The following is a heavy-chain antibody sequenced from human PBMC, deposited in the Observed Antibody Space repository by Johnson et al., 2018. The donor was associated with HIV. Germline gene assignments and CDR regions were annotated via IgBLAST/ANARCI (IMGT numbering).Heavy chain of an antibody. D-gene: IGHD3-10*01. Sequence: EQLVESGGGLVQPGGSLRLSCAASGFTFSSYDMHWVRQATGKGLEWVSAIGTAGDTYYPGSVKGRFSISRDNSKNTLYLQMGSLRGEDMAVYYCARKKTAARGAFDIWGQGTMVTVSS. CDR1: GFTFSSYD. J-gene: IGHJ3*02. CDR2: IGTAGDT. V-gene: IGHV3-13*01. CDR3: ARKKTAARGAFDI.